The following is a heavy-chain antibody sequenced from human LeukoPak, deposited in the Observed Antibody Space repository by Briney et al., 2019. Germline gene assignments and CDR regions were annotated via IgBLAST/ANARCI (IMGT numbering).Heavy chain of an antibody. CDR1: GDSVSNNSAT. J-gene: IGHJ4*02. CDR3: AKGGDNGYSGYDLVY. V-gene: IGHV6-1*01. CDR2: TYYRSKWYN. Sequence: SQTLSLTCAISGDSVSNNSATWNWIRQSPSRGLEWLGRTYYRSKWYNDYAVSVKSRITINPDTSKNQFSLQLNSVTPEDTAVYYCAKGGDNGYSGYDLVYWGQGTLVTVSS. D-gene: IGHD5-12*01.